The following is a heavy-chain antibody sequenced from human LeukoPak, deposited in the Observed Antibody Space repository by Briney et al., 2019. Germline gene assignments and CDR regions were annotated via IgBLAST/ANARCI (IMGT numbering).Heavy chain of an antibody. CDR1: GGSFSSYY. J-gene: IGHJ4*02. D-gene: IGHD3-22*01. V-gene: IGHV4-59*08. Sequence: KSSETLSLTCTVSGGSFSSYYWSWIRQPPGKGLEWIAYIYYSGSTKYNPSLKSRVTISVDTSKNQFSLKLTSVTAADTALYYCARTYYYDISASDFDYWGQGTLVTVSS. CDR2: IYYSGST. CDR3: ARTYYYDISASDFDY.